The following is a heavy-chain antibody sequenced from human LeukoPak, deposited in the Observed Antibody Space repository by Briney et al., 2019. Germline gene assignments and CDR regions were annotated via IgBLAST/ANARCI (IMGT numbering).Heavy chain of an antibody. CDR1: GFSFRNYA. CDR3: AKLGGIVVVTAIPF. D-gene: IGHD2-21*02. CDR2: ISGSGGST. V-gene: IGHV3-23*01. J-gene: IGHJ4*02. Sequence: GGSLRLSCAGSGFSFRNYAMAWVRQAPGKGLEWVSAISGSGGSTYYADSVKGRFTISRDNSKNTLYLQMNSLRAEDTAVYYCAKLGGIVVVTAIPFWGQGTLVTVSS.